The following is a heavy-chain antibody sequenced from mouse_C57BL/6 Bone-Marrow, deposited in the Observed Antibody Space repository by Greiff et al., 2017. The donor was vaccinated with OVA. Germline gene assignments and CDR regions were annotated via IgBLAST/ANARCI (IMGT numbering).Heavy chain of an antibody. D-gene: IGHD1-1*01. V-gene: IGHV1-74*01. CDR2: IHPSDSDT. CDR3: AMEGFLLLRRFDY. Sequence: VKLQQPGAELVKPGASVKVSCKASGYTFTSYWMHWVKQRPGQGLEWIGRIHPSDSDTNYNQKFKGKATLTVDKSSSTAYMQLSSLTSEDSAVYDCAMEGFLLLRRFDYWGQGTTLTVSS. J-gene: IGHJ2*01. CDR1: GYTFTSYW.